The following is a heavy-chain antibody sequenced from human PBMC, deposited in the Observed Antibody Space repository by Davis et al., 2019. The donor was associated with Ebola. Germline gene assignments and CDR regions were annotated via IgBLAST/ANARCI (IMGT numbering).Heavy chain of an antibody. D-gene: IGHD3-9*01. CDR2: MNPNSGNT. Sequence: AASVQVSCKASGYTFTSYDINWVRQATGQGLEWMGWMNPNSGNTGYAQKFQDRVTIAADRSTDTVYMELSSLRFEDTAVYYCTTLDILTAYVPYAMDVWGQGTTVSVSS. V-gene: IGHV1-8*01. CDR1: GYTFTSYD. J-gene: IGHJ6*02. CDR3: TTLDILTAYVPYAMDV.